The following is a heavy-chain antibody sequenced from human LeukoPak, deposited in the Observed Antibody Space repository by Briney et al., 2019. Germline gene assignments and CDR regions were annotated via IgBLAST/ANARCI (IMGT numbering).Heavy chain of an antibody. D-gene: IGHD6-6*01. V-gene: IGHV4-4*09. CDR3: ARLTRLSTSPDRYYLDY. J-gene: IGHJ4*02. CDR1: GDSISSYY. CDR2: IYTSGGT. Sequence: PSEALSLTCTVSGDSISSYYWSWIRQPPGKGLEWIGYIYTSGGTNYIPSLKGRVTISIDTSKNQFSLKLSSVTATDSAVYYCARLTRLSTSPDRYYLDYWGQGTLVTVSS.